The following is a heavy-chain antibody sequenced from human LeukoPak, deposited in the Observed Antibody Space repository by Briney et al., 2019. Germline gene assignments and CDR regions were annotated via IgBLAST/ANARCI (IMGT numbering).Heavy chain of an antibody. J-gene: IGHJ3*02. CDR2: IRYDGSNK. CDR3: AKDYYYDSSGYYSDNAFDI. V-gene: IGHV3-30*02. D-gene: IGHD3-22*01. Sequence: PGGSLRLSCAASGFTFSSCGMHWLRQAPGKGLEWVAFIRYDGSNKYYADSVKGRFTISRDNSKNTLYLQMSSLRAEDTAVYYCAKDYYYDSSGYYSDNAFDIWGQGTMVTVSS. CDR1: GFTFSSCG.